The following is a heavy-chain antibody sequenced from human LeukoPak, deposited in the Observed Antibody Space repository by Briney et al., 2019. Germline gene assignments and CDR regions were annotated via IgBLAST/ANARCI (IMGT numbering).Heavy chain of an antibody. CDR2: IYYRGST. V-gene: IGHV4-59*08. D-gene: IGHD2-15*01. CDR3: ARLRRDSSYFYAMDV. Sequence: SETLSLTCTVSGASISSYYWSWLRQPPGKGLEWIGYIYYRGSTNLNPSLKSRVTISLDTSKTQFSLKLSSVTAADTAVYYCARLRRDSSYFYAMDVWGQGTTVTVSS. CDR1: GASISSYY. J-gene: IGHJ6*02.